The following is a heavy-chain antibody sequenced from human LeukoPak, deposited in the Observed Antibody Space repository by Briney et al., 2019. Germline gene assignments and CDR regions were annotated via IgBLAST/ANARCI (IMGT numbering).Heavy chain of an antibody. D-gene: IGHD5-12*01. CDR1: GYIFTSYW. V-gene: IGHV5-51*01. CDR2: IYPGDSDT. CDR3: ARRYSGYDWSNWFDP. J-gene: IGHJ5*02. Sequence: GESLKISCKGSGYIFTSYWIGWVRQMPGKGLEWMGIIYPGDSDTRYSPSFQGQVTISADKSISTAYLQWSSLKASDTAMYYCARRYSGYDWSNWFDPWGQGTLVTVSS.